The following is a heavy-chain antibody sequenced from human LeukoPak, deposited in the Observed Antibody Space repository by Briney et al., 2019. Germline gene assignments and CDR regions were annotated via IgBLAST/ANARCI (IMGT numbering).Heavy chain of an antibody. V-gene: IGHV3-73*01. CDR2: IRSKANNYAT. CDR3: WLPGENYGDSVDY. CDR1: GFTFSGSA. J-gene: IGHJ4*02. D-gene: IGHD4-17*01. Sequence: PGGSLRLSCAASGFTFSGSAMHWVRQASGKGLEWVGRIRSKANNYATAYAASVKGRFTISRDDLKNTAYLQMNSLKTEDTAVYYCWLPGENYGDSVDYWGQGTLATVSS.